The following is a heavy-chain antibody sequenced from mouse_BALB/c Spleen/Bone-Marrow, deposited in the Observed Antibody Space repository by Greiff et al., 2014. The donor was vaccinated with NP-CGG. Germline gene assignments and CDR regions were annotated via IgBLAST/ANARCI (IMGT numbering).Heavy chain of an antibody. CDR1: GYSFTNYL. CDR2: INPGSGGT. J-gene: IGHJ4*01. V-gene: IGHV1-54*01. D-gene: IGHD2-10*02. CDR3: ARSGYGNYFYAMDY. Sequence: VMLVESGPELVRPGTSVKVSCKASGYSFTNYLVEWVKQRPGKGLEWIGVINPGSGGTNYNEKFKGKATLTADKSSSTAYMQLSSLTSDDSAVYFCARSGYGNYFYAMDYWGQGTSVTVSS.